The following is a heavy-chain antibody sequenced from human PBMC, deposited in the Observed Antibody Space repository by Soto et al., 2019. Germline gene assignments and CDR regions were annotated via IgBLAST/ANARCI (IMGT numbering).Heavy chain of an antibody. Sequence: ASVKVSCKASGYSFSSYGVSWVRQAPGQGLEWIGWINPYNGNTLNAQNLQGRVTLTTDTSTSTAYMELRSLRSDDTAIYYCARDPGAATFDYGGQGTLVTVSS. D-gene: IGHD1-26*01. CDR3: ARDPGAATFDY. CDR1: GYSFSSYG. CDR2: INPYNGNT. J-gene: IGHJ4*01. V-gene: IGHV1-18*04.